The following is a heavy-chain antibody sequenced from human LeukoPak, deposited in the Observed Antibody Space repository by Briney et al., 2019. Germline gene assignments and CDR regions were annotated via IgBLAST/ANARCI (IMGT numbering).Heavy chain of an antibody. CDR1: GYTFTGYY. CDR2: INPNSGTT. Sequence: ASVKVSCKGSGYTFTGYYMHWVRQAPGQGLEWMGWINPNSGTTNYAQKFQGRVTMTRDTSISTAYMELSRLESDDTAVYYCARDMDYYGSGNYYNSRWFDPWGQGTLVTVSS. J-gene: IGHJ5*02. V-gene: IGHV1-2*02. CDR3: ARDMDYYGSGNYYNSRWFDP. D-gene: IGHD3-10*01.